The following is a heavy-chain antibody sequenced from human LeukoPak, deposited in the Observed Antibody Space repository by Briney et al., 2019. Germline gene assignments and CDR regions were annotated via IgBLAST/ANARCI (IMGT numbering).Heavy chain of an antibody. J-gene: IGHJ4*02. CDR1: GFTFDDYG. D-gene: IGHD4-11*01. V-gene: IGHV3-20*04. Sequence: GGSLRLSCAASGFTFDDYGMSWVRQAPGKGLEWVSGINWNGGSTGYADSVKGRFTISRDNAKNSLYLQMNSLRAEDTALYYCARAASYSNYASPFDYWGQGTLVTVSS. CDR2: INWNGGST. CDR3: ARAASYSNYASPFDY.